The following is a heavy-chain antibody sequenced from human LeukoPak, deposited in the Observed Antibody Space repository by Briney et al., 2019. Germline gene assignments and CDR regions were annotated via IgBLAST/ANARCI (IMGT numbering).Heavy chain of an antibody. CDR2: INHSGST. J-gene: IGHJ5*02. V-gene: IGHV4-34*01. D-gene: IGHD2-15*01. CDR1: GGSFSGYY. Sequence: SETLSLPCAVYGGSFSGYYWSWIRQPPGKGLEWIGEINHSGSTNYNPSLKSRVTISVDTSKNQFSLKLSSVTAADTAVYYCARLYCSGGSCYGWFDPWGQGTLVTVSS. CDR3: ARLYCSGGSCYGWFDP.